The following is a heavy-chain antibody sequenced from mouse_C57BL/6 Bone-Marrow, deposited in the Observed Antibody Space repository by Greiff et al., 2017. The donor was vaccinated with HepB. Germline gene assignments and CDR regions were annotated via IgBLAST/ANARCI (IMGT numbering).Heavy chain of an antibody. V-gene: IGHV1-78*01. Sequence: VKVVESDAELVKPGASVKISCKVSGYTFTDHTIHWMKQRPEQGLEWIGYIYPRDGSTKYNEKFKGKATLTADKSSSTAYMQLNSLTSEDSAVYFCARYYDGPGFAYWGQGTLVTVSA. J-gene: IGHJ3*01. D-gene: IGHD1-1*01. CDR3: ARYYDGPGFAY. CDR2: IYPRDGST. CDR1: GYTFTDHT.